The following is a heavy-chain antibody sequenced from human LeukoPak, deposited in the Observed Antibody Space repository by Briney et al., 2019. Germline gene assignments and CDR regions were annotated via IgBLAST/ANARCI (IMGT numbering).Heavy chain of an antibody. CDR1: GYTFTSYD. Sequence: GASVKVSCKASGYTFTSYDINWVRQATGQGLEWMGRMNPNSGNTGYAQKFQGRVTMTRNTSISTAYMELSSLRSEDTAVYYCARGRRSYCSGGSCYTENWFDPWGQGTLVTVSS. CDR3: ARGRRSYCSGGSCYTENWFDP. CDR2: MNPNSGNT. V-gene: IGHV1-8*01. J-gene: IGHJ5*02. D-gene: IGHD2-15*01.